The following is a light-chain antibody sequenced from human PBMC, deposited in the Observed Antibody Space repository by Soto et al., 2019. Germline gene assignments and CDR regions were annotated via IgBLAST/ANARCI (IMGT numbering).Light chain of an antibody. CDR1: SGHSSYI. J-gene: IGLJ3*02. CDR2: LEGSGSY. CDR3: ETWDTNTRV. V-gene: IGLV4-60*02. Sequence: QPVLTQSSSASASLGSSVKLTCTLSSGHSSYIIAWHQQQPGKAPRYLMKLEGSGSYNKGSGVPDRFSGSRSGADHYLTISNLQFEDEADYYCETWDTNTRVFGGGTKLTVL.